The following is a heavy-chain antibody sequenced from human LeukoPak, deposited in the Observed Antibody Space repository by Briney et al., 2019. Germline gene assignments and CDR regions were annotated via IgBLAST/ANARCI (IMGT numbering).Heavy chain of an antibody. V-gene: IGHV4-4*07. Sequence: SETLSLTCTVSGGSISSYYWRWIRQPAGKGLEWIGRIYTSGSTNYNPSLKSRVTMSVDTSKNQFSLKLSSVTAADTAVYYCAREYSSGWEYYFDYWGQGTLVTVSS. J-gene: IGHJ4*02. CDR3: AREYSSGWEYYFDY. CDR2: IYTSGST. CDR1: GGSISSYY. D-gene: IGHD6-19*01.